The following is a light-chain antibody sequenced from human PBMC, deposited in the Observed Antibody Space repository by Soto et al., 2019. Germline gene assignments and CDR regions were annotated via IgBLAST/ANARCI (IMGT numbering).Light chain of an antibody. CDR3: QPYTNWPLFT. Sequence: EIVMTQSPATLSVSPGERATLSCRASQSVSSNLAWYPQKPGQAPRLLIYGASTRATGIPARFSGSGSGTEFTLTISSLQSEDFAVYYCQPYTNWPLFTFGPGTKVHLK. CDR1: QSVSSN. J-gene: IGKJ3*01. V-gene: IGKV3-15*01. CDR2: GAS.